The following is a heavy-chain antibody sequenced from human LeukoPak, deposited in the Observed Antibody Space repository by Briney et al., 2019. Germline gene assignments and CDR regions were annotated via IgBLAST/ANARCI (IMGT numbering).Heavy chain of an antibody. CDR3: ARGGLSYYYMDV. J-gene: IGHJ6*03. Sequence: SETLSLTCAVSGGSISSGGYSWSWIRQPPGKGLEWIGYMYYSGSTNYNPSLKSRVTISVDTSKNQFSLKLSSVTAADTAVYYCARGGLSYYYMDVWGKGTTVTVSS. CDR2: MYYSGST. CDR1: GGSISSGGYS. V-gene: IGHV4-61*08.